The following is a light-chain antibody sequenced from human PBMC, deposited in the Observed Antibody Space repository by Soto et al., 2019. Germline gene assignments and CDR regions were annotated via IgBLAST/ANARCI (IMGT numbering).Light chain of an antibody. CDR3: SSYTSGTTPYV. Sequence: QSPLTPPSSVRGSPGQSGTISCTGTISDVGGYNFVSWHQQHPGKAPKLIIYEVSDRPSGVSNRFSGPKSGNKASLTISGLQAEHAADYYCSSYTSGTTPYVFGSGTKVTV. CDR1: ISDVGGYNF. V-gene: IGLV2-14*01. CDR2: EVS. J-gene: IGLJ1*01.